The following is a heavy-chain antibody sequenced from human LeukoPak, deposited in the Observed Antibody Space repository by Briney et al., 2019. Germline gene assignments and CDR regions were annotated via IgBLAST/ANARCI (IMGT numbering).Heavy chain of an antibody. CDR3: ASGKGHDFWGGYLSWFDP. J-gene: IGHJ5*02. Sequence: PGGSLRLSCVASGLTFSSYSMNWVRQAPGKGLEWISYISSSSSTIYYADSVKGRFTISRDNAKNSLYLQMNSLRAEDTAVYYCASGKGHDFWGGYLSWFDPWGQGTLVTVSS. CDR1: GLTFSSYS. CDR2: ISSSSSTI. D-gene: IGHD3-3*01. V-gene: IGHV3-48*04.